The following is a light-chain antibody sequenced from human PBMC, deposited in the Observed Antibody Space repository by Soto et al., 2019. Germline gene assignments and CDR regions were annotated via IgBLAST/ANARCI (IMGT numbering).Light chain of an antibody. J-gene: IGKJ4*01. CDR1: QAIDRW. CDR3: KQSKTFPLT. V-gene: IGKV1-12*01. Sequence: IRMTQSPSSFSASTGDRVTITCRASQAIDRWLAWYQQKPGKAPKVLIYAASNLRSGVPSRFSGSGSGIDFSLTISSLQPEDLATYYCKQSKTFPLTFGGGTKV. CDR2: AAS.